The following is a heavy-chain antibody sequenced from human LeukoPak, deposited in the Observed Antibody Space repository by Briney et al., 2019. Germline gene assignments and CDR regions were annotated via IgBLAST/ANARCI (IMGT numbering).Heavy chain of an antibody. J-gene: IGHJ5*02. CDR3: ARRMGVPNNWLDP. CDR1: GASVTMGSYY. V-gene: IGHV4-61*01. Sequence: SETLSLTCSVSGASVTMGSYYWSWIRQPPGKGLEWIGYIYYSGSTNYNASLKSRVTISVDTSKNQFSLKLSSVTAADTAVYYCARRMGVPNNWLDPWGQGTLVTVSS. CDR2: IYYSGST. D-gene: IGHD2-2*01.